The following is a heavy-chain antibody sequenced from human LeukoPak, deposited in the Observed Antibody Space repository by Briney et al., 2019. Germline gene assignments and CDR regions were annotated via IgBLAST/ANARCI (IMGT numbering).Heavy chain of an antibody. Sequence: SETLSLTCAVYGGSFSGYYWSWIRQPPGKGLEWIGEINHSGSTNYNPSLKSRVTISVDTSKNQFSLQLNSVTPEDTAVYYCAREREWGETTVVTPGDAFDIWGQGTMVTVSS. J-gene: IGHJ3*02. V-gene: IGHV4-34*01. CDR3: AREREWGETTVVTPGDAFDI. CDR2: INHSGST. D-gene: IGHD4-17*01. CDR1: GGSFSGYY.